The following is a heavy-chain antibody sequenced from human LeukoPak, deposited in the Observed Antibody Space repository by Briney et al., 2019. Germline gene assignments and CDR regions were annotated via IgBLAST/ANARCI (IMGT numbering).Heavy chain of an antibody. V-gene: IGHV4-59*01. D-gene: IGHD5-18*01. J-gene: IGHJ4*02. CDR3: ARASKKGIQLWFDY. CDR1: GGSISSYY. Sequence: SETLSLTCTVSGGSISSYYWSWIRQHPGKGLEWIGYIYYSGSTNYNPSLKSRVTISVDTSKNQFSLKLSSVTAADTAVYYCARASKKGIQLWFDYWGQGTLVTVSS. CDR2: IYYSGST.